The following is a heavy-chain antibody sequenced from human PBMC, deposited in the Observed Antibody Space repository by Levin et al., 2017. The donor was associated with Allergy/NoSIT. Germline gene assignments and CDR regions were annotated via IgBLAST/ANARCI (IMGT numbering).Heavy chain of an antibody. CDR2: ISYDGSTT. Sequence: PGGSLRLSCAASGFTFSSYPMHWFRQAPGKGLEWVAVISYDGSTTYYADSVKGRFTISRDDSRNTLYIQMNSLRPEDTAVYYCARADSSAYPDCWGQGTLVTGSS. V-gene: IGHV3-30*04. J-gene: IGHJ4*02. CDR3: ARADSSAYPDC. D-gene: IGHD3-22*01. CDR1: GFTFSSYP.